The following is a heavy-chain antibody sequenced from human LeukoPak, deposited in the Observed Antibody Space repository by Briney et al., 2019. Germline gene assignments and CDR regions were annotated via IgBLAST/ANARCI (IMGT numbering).Heavy chain of an antibody. Sequence: ASVKVSCKASRYTFTGFYMQWVRQAPGQGLQWMGWINPNSGGTNYAQKFQGRVTMTRDTSISTAYMELSRLRSDDTAVYYCARGLADSSGRRYYFDYWGQGTLVTVSS. CDR1: RYTFTGFY. D-gene: IGHD6-25*01. CDR3: ARGLADSSGRRYYFDY. J-gene: IGHJ4*02. V-gene: IGHV1-2*02. CDR2: INPNSGGT.